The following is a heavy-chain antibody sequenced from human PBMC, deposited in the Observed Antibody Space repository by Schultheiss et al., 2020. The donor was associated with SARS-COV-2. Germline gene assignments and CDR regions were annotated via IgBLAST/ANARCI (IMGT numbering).Heavy chain of an antibody. V-gene: IGHV3-48*03. CDR3: ARSSIIAAAGYFDY. J-gene: IGHJ4*02. CDR2: ISSSGSTI. D-gene: IGHD6-13*01. Sequence: GGSLRLSCAASGFTFSSYEMIWVRQAPGKGLEWVSYISSSGSTIYYADSVKGRFTISRDNAKNSLYLQMNSLRAEDTAVYYCARSSIIAAAGYFDYWGQGTLVTVSS. CDR1: GFTFSSYE.